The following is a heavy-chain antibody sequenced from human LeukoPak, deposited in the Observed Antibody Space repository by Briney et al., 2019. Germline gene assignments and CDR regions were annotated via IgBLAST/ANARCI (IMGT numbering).Heavy chain of an antibody. J-gene: IGHJ3*02. D-gene: IGHD2-21*02. V-gene: IGHV3-21*01. CDR2: ISSSSSYI. Sequence: GGSLRLSCAASGFTFSSYSMNWVRQAPGKGLEWVSSISSSSSYIYYADSVKGRFTISRDNAKNSLYLQMNSLRAEDTAVYYCARDRDIVVVTAGNAFDIWGQGTMVTVSS. CDR1: GFTFSSYS. CDR3: ARDRDIVVVTAGNAFDI.